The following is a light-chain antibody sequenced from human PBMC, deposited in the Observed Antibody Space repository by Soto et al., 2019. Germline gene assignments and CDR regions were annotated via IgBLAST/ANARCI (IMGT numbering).Light chain of an antibody. Sequence: QSVLTQPHSASGTPGQRVTISFSGSSSNIGSNYVYWYQQLPGTAPKLLIYRNNQRPSGIADRFSGSKSGTSASLAISWLRSEDEADYNCAAWDDSLSGWVFGGGTKVTVL. CDR3: AAWDDSLSGWV. CDR1: SSNIGSNY. V-gene: IGLV1-47*01. J-gene: IGLJ3*02. CDR2: RNN.